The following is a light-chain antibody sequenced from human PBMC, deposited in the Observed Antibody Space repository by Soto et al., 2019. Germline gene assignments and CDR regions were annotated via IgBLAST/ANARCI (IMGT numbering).Light chain of an antibody. CDR1: QSVSSN. CDR3: QQYSSSRT. Sequence: EIVMTQSPATLSVSPGERATLSCRASQSVSSNLAWYQQKPGQAPRLLIYGASSRATGIPDRFSGSGSETDFTLTITRLEPEDFAMYYCQQYSSSRTFGQGTKVDIK. CDR2: GAS. V-gene: IGKV3-20*01. J-gene: IGKJ1*01.